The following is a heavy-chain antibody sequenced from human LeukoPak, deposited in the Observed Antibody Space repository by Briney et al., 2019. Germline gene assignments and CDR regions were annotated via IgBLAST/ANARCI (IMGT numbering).Heavy chain of an antibody. V-gene: IGHV3-53*01. CDR1: GFTVSSNY. Sequence: PGGSLRLSCAASGFTVSSNYMSWVRQAPGKGLEWVSVIYSGGSTYYADSVKGRFTISRDNSKNTLYLQMNSLRAEDTAVYYCARERRYDILTGYPPYGMDVWGQGTTVTVSS. D-gene: IGHD3-9*01. CDR2: IYSGGST. J-gene: IGHJ6*02. CDR3: ARERRYDILTGYPPYGMDV.